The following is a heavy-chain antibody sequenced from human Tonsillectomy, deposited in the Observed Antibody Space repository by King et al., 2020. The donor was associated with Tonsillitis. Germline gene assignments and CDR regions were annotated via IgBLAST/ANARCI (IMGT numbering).Heavy chain of an antibody. D-gene: IGHD6-6*01. Sequence: VQLVESGGDLVKPGGALRLSCAASGFTFSNAWMSWARQAAGKGLEWVGRIKRKSAGGTTDYAAPVKGRFTISRDDSKNTLYLQMNSLETEDTAVDYCTTDRGIAVRPIFDSWGQGTLVTVSS. CDR1: GFTFSNAW. CDR3: TTDRGIAVRPIFDS. V-gene: IGHV3-15*01. CDR2: IKRKSAGGTT. J-gene: IGHJ4*02.